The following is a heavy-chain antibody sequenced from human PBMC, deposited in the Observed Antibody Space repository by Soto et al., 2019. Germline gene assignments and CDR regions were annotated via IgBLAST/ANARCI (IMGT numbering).Heavy chain of an antibody. D-gene: IGHD3-16*02. CDR3: ARDRLRLGELSLIGYFDS. V-gene: IGHV3-30-3*01. CDR2: ISFDSSSK. Sequence: QVQLVESGGGVVQPGRSLRLSCAGSGFSLSSYTMHWVSHAPGKGLEWVALISFDSSSKHYADSVRGRFSISRDNSKNTLYLQMDRLRPDDTALYYCARDRLRLGELSLIGYFDSWGQGTLVTVSS. J-gene: IGHJ4*02. CDR1: GFSLSSYT.